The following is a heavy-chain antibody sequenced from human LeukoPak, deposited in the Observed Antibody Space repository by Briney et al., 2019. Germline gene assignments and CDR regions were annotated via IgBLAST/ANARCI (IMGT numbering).Heavy chain of an antibody. CDR1: GFTFSSYA. V-gene: IGHV3-23*01. J-gene: IGHJ4*02. CDR3: AKDGPQGGPGPYYFHF. CDR2: ISGSGGST. D-gene: IGHD1-1*01. Sequence: GGSLRLSCAASGFTFSSYAMSWVRQAPGKGLEWVSAISGSGGSTYYADSVKGRFTISRDNSKNTLYLQMNSLRVEDTAVYFCAKDGPQGGPGPYYFHFWGQGTLVTVSS.